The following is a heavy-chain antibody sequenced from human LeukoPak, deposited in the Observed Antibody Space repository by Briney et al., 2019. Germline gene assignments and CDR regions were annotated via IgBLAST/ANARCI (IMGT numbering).Heavy chain of an antibody. V-gene: IGHV3-30*02. Sequence: GGSLRLSCAASGFTFSSYGTHWVRQAPGKGLEWVAFIRYDGSNKYYADSVKGRFTISRDNSKNTLYLQMNSLRAEDTAVYYCAKGPVRGVIMDYWGQGTLVTVSS. CDR3: AKGPVRGVIMDY. J-gene: IGHJ4*02. D-gene: IGHD3-10*01. CDR1: GFTFSSYG. CDR2: IRYDGSNK.